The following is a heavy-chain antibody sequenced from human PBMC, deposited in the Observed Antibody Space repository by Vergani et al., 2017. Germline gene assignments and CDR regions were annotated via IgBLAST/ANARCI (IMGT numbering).Heavy chain of an antibody. V-gene: IGHV3-7*01. D-gene: IGHD1-1*01. CDR1: GFTFSSYW. J-gene: IGHJ6*03. Sequence: EVQLVESGGGLVQPGGSLRLSCAASGFTFSSYWMSWVRQAPRKGLEWVANIKQDGSEKYYVDSVKGRFTISRDNAKNSLYLQMNSLRAEDTAVYYCARQLERRTYYYYYYMDVWGKGTTVTVSS. CDR2: IKQDGSEK. CDR3: ARQLERRTYYYYYYMDV.